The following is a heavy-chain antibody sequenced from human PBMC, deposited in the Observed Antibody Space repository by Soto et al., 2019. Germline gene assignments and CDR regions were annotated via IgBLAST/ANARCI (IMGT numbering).Heavy chain of an antibody. Sequence: EVQLVESGGGLDQPGGSLRLSCAASGFLFSDYWMHWVRQAPGKGLVWVSRINSDGSSTDYADSVKGRLTISRDNARNTLYLQLNSRRAEDTAMYYCVRGRWELRAGDRWGQGTLVTVSS. CDR2: INSDGSST. V-gene: IGHV3-74*01. CDR3: VRGRWELRAGDR. J-gene: IGHJ5*02. CDR1: GFLFSDYW. D-gene: IGHD1-26*01.